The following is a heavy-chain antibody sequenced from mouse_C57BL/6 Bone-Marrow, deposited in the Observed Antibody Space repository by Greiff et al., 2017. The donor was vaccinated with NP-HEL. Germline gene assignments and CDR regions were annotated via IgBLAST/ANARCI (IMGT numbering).Heavy chain of an antibody. CDR1: GYTFTSYW. V-gene: IGHV1-64*01. CDR3: ARYGWGYYYAMDY. J-gene: IGHJ4*01. D-gene: IGHD3-1*01. Sequence: QVQLQQPGAELVKPGASVKLSCKASGYTFTSYWMHWVKQRPGQGLEWIGMIHPNSGSTNYNEKFKSKATLTVDKSSSTAYMQLSSLTSEDSAVYDCARYGWGYYYAMDYWGQGTSVTVSS. CDR2: IHPNSGST.